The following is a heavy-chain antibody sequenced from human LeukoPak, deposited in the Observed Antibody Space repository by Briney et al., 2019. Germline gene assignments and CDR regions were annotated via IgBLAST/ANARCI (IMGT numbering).Heavy chain of an antibody. J-gene: IGHJ4*02. CDR3: AKDNYGGIFAS. CDR1: GFTFSAYG. V-gene: IGHV3-23*01. D-gene: IGHD4-17*01. Sequence: GVSLRLSCAASGFTFSAYGMSWVRQAPGKGLEWVSHISDTVRDTWYANSVKGRFILSRDNSRDTVYLQMSSLRPEDTALYFCAKDNYGGIFASWGQGTLVTVSS. CDR2: ISDTVRDT.